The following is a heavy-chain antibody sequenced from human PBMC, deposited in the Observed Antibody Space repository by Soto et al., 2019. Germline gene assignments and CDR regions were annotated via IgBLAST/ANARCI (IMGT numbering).Heavy chain of an antibody. J-gene: IGHJ5*02. D-gene: IGHD4-4*01. CDR1: GYSLSDNQ. CDR3: ARKHSLDYIRWGLDP. CDR2: INPKSDDT. V-gene: IGHV1-2*02. Sequence: ASVQVFCKASGYSLSDNQIHWLRRAPGQGLEWMGRINPKSDDTNYAQKFQGRVTMTRDTSIGTAYLELTGLTSDDTAIYYCARKHSLDYIRWGLDPWGQGTLVTVSS.